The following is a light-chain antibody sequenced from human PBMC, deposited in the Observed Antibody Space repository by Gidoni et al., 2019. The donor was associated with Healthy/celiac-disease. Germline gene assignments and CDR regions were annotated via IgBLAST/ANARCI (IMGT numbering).Light chain of an antibody. CDR1: QSVSSSY. CDR2: GAS. J-gene: IGKJ1*01. CDR3: QKYGSAPPWT. Sequence: IVLTHSPGTLSLSPGDRATLTCRASQSVSSSYLAWYQQKPGQAPRLLIYGASSRATGIPDRFRGSGSGTDFTLTISRLEPEDCAVYYCQKYGSAPPWTFGQGTKVEIK. V-gene: IGKV3-20*01.